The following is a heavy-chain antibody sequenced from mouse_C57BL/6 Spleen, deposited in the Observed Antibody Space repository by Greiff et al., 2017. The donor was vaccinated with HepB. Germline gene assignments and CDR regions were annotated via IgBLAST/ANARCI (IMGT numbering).Heavy chain of an antibody. D-gene: IGHD1-1*01. CDR1: GYTFTSYW. J-gene: IGHJ4*01. CDR3: ARSPTSSGSSSPYAMDY. Sequence: QVQLQQSGTELVKPGASVKLSCKASGYTFTSYWMHWVKQRPGQGLEWIGNINPSNGGTNYNEKFKSKATLTVDKSSSTAYMQLSSLTSEDSAVYYCARSPTSSGSSSPYAMDYWGHGTSVTVSS. V-gene: IGHV1-53*01. CDR2: INPSNGGT.